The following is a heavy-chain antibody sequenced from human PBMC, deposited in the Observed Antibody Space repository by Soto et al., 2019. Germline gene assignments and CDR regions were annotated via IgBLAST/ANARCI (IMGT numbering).Heavy chain of an antibody. CDR2: IYYSGST. V-gene: IGHV4-61*01. CDR1: GGSVSSGSYY. Sequence: SETLSLTCTVSGGSVSSGSYYWSWIRQPPGKGLEWIGYIYYSGSTNYNPSLKSRVTISVDTSKNQFSLKLSSVTAADTAVYYCARGGFYYDPFIDYWGQGTLVTVSS. D-gene: IGHD3-22*01. CDR3: ARGGFYYDPFIDY. J-gene: IGHJ4*02.